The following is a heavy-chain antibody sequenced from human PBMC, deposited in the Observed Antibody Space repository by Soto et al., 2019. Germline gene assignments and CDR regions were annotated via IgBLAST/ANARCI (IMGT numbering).Heavy chain of an antibody. CDR2: ISGSGGST. CDR1: GFTFSSYA. V-gene: IGHV3-23*01. CDR3: AKMDTGIAVASPYFDY. J-gene: IGHJ4*02. Sequence: GGSLRLSCAASGFTFSSYAMSWVRQAPGKGLERVSAISGSGGSTYYADSVKGRFTTSRDNSKNTLNLQMNSLRAEDTSLYYCAKMDTGIAVASPYFDYWGQGTLVTVSS. D-gene: IGHD6-19*01.